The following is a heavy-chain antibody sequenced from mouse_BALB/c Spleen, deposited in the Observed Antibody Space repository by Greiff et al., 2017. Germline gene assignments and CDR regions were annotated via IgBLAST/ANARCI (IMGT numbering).Heavy chain of an antibody. V-gene: IGHV14-4*02. D-gene: IGHD2-2*01. CDR1: GFNIKDYY. CDR2: IDPENGDT. J-gene: IGHJ1*01. Sequence: EVQLQQSGAELVRSGASVKLSCTASGFNIKDYYMHWVKQRPEQGLEWIGWIDPENGDTEYAPKFQGKATMTADTSSNTAYLQLSSLTSEDTAVYYCNDGYARNFDVWGAGTTVTVSS. CDR3: NDGYARNFDV.